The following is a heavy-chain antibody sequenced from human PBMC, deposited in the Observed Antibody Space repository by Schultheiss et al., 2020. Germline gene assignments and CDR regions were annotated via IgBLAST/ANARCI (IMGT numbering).Heavy chain of an antibody. Sequence: GGSLRLSCAASGFTFSDYYMSWIRQAPGKGLEWVSYISSSGSTIYYADSVNGRFTISRDNAKNSLYLQMNSLRAEDTAVYYCARHPYTMDTAMVRIMDVWGKGTTVTVSS. CDR2: ISSSGSTI. CDR1: GFTFSDYY. J-gene: IGHJ6*03. D-gene: IGHD5-18*01. CDR3: ARHPYTMDTAMVRIMDV. V-gene: IGHV3-11*01.